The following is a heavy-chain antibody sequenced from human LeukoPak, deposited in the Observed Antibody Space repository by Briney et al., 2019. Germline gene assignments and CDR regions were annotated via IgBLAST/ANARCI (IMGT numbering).Heavy chain of an antibody. D-gene: IGHD2-15*01. CDR3: AKQLGYCSDGSCYFPY. J-gene: IGHJ4*02. Sequence: HPGGSLRLSCAASGFTVSSNYMSWVRQAPGKGLEWVSVIYSGGSTYYADSVQGRFTISRDNSKSTLCLQMNSLRAEDTAVYYCAKQLGYCSDGSCYFPYWGQGTLVTVSS. CDR2: IYSGGST. V-gene: IGHV3-53*01. CDR1: GFTVSSNY.